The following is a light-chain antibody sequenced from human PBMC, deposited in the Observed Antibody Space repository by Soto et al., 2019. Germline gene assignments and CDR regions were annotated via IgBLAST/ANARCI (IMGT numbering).Light chain of an antibody. CDR2: DNN. CDR1: SSDIGSHS. V-gene: IGLV1-44*01. J-gene: IGLJ1*01. Sequence: QAVVTQPPSASGAPGQRVTISCSGSSSDIGSHSVNWYQQLPRTAPKLLIYDNNQRPSGVPDRFSGSKSGTSGSLAISGLQSEDEADYYCATWDDSQYVFGTGTKLTVL. CDR3: ATWDDSQYV.